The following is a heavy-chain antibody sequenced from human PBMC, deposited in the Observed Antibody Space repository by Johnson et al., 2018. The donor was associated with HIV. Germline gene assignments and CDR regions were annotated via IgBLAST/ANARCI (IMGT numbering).Heavy chain of an antibody. D-gene: IGHD3-22*01. CDR2: ITNNGANT. Sequence: VQLVESGGGLVQPGGSLRLSCAASGFIFSQYAMHWVRQAPGKGLEFVSAITNNGANTYYADSVRGRFTISRDNSKNTLYLQMDDLRAEDMAVYYFAIPYYYDSGDYRWGQVTMVTVSS. J-gene: IGHJ3*01. V-gene: IGHV3-64*07. CDR1: GFIFSQYA. CDR3: AIPYYYDSGDYR.